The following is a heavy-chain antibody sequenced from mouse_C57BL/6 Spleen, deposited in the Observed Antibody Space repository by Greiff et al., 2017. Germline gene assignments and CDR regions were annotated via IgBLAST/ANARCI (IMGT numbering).Heavy chain of an antibody. CDR2: IYPGDGDT. V-gene: IGHV1-82*01. Sequence: QVQLQQSGPELVKPGASVKISCKASGYAFSSSWMNWVKQRPGKGLEWIGRIYPGDGDTNYNGKFKGKATLTADKSSSTAYMQLSSLTSEDSAVYFCARSEYVRGAWFAYWGQGTLVTVSA. CDR3: ARSEYVRGAWFAY. CDR1: GYAFSSSW. D-gene: IGHD2-10*02. J-gene: IGHJ3*01.